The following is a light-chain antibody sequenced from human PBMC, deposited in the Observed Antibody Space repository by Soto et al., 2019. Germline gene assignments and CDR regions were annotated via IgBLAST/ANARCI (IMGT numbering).Light chain of an antibody. J-gene: IGKJ1*01. CDR2: WAS. CDR1: QSVLYSSNNRNY. CDR3: QQYYTTPWT. Sequence: DIVMTQSPDSLAVSLGERATINCTSSQSVLYSSNNRNYLAWYQKRPGQPPNLLIFWASARGSGVPDRFSGSGSGTDFTLTISSLQAEDVAVYYCQQYYTTPWTFGQGTKVEIK. V-gene: IGKV4-1*01.